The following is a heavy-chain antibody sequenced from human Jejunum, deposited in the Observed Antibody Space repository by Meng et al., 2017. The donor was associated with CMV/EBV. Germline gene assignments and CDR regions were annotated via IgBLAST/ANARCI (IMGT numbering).Heavy chain of an antibody. V-gene: IGHV4-39*07. Sequence: SGGSITSSSYYWGWIRQPPGKGLEWFGTIYYCGGTFYHLSLKSRVTMSIDTSKNQLSLRLTSVTAADTAVYYCASLLGVAAVGPAPLGQGTLVTVSS. CDR2: IYYCGGT. CDR1: GGSITSSSYY. J-gene: IGHJ5*02. CDR3: ASLLGVAAVGPAP. D-gene: IGHD6-25*01.